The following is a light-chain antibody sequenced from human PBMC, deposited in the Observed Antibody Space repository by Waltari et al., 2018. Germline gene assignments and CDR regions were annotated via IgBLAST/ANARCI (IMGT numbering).Light chain of an antibody. J-gene: IGKJ1*01. V-gene: IGKV3-15*01. CDR1: QSVTSN. CDR3: QQYNDWPPWT. Sequence: EIVMTQSPASLSLSPGESATLSCRASQSVTSNLAWYQQKPGQAPRLLIYGASTRAAGIPVRCSGSGSGTEFTLTVSGLQSEDFAIYYCQQYNDWPPWTFGQGTKVEIK. CDR2: GAS.